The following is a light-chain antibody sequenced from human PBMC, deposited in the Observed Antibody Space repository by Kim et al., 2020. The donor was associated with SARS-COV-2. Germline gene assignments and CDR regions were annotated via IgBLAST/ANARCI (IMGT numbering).Light chain of an antibody. J-gene: IGKJ1*01. CDR2: AAS. CDR1: QDIANS. CDR3: QKYNSAPWT. Sequence: ASVGDRVTITCRASQDIANSLAWYQQKPSKVPQVPIYAASTLQSGVPSRFSGSGSGTEFTLTIGSLQTEDVATYYCQKYNSAPWTFGPGTKVDIK. V-gene: IGKV1-27*01.